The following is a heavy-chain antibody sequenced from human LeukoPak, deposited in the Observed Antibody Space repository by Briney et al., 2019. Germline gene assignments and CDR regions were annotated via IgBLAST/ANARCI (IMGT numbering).Heavy chain of an antibody. Sequence: PGGSLRLSCAASGFTVSSNSMRWVRQAPGKGLEWVSVIYSGGSTYYADSVKGRFTISRDNSKNTLYVQMNSLRAEDTAVYYCARGRGSGWYDAFDIWGQGTMVTVSS. J-gene: IGHJ3*02. CDR1: GFTVSSNS. V-gene: IGHV3-53*01. CDR2: IYSGGST. D-gene: IGHD6-19*01. CDR3: ARGRGSGWYDAFDI.